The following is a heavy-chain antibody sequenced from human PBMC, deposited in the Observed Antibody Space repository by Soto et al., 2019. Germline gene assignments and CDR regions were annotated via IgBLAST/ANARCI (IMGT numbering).Heavy chain of an antibody. CDR3: ARREGAYCYGSGSNYLES. J-gene: IGHJ4*02. CDR2: FYPGDSDT. V-gene: IGHV5-51*01. D-gene: IGHD3-10*01. CDR1: GYSFTSYW. Sequence: GESLKISCKGSGYSFTSYWIGWVRQMPGKGLEWMGIFYPGDSDTRYSPSFQGPVTISADKSISTAYLRWTSPKPPDSAMYSCARREGAYCYGSGSNYLESWGRGSLFPVSS.